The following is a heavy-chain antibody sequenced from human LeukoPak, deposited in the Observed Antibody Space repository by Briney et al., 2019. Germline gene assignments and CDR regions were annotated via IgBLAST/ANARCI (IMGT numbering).Heavy chain of an antibody. D-gene: IGHD6-6*01. CDR1: GFTFSSYA. CDR3: SKDSSSSPYYFDY. V-gene: IGHV3-23*01. J-gene: IGHJ4*02. Sequence: GGSLRLSCAASGFTFSSYAMTWVRQAPGKGLEWVSAISGGGGATYYALSVRGRITISRDNSKNTLYLQMSSLRADDTAVYYCSKDSSSSPYYFDYWGQGTLVTVSS. CDR2: ISGGGGAT.